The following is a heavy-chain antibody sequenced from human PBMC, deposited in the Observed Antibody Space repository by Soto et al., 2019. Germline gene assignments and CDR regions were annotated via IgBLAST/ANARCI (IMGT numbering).Heavy chain of an antibody. D-gene: IGHD2-15*01. V-gene: IGHV3-30*18. CDR2: ISYDGSNK. CDR1: GFTFSSYG. J-gene: IGHJ4*02. CDR3: AKLTYCSGGSCYPGAPGY. Sequence: GGSLRLSCAASGFTFSSYGMHWVRQAPGKGLEWVAVISYDGSNKYYADSVKGRFTISRDNSKNTLYLQMNSLRAEDTAVYYCAKLTYCSGGSCYPGAPGYWGQGTLVTVSS.